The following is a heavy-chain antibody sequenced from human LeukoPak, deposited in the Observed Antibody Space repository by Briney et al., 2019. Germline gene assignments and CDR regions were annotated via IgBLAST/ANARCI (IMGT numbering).Heavy chain of an antibody. Sequence: PSETLSLTCTVSGGSISSYYWSWIRQPPGKGLEWIGYIYYSGSTNYNPSLKSRVTISVDTSKNQFSLKLSSVTAADTAVYYCAGLLYCSSTSCSEIVDGMDVWGQGTTVTVSS. J-gene: IGHJ6*02. CDR1: GGSISSYY. CDR2: IYYSGST. CDR3: AGLLYCSSTSCSEIVDGMDV. V-gene: IGHV4-59*12. D-gene: IGHD2-2*01.